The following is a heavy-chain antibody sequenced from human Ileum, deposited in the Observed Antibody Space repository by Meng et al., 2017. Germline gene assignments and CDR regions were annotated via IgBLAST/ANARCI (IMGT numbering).Heavy chain of an antibody. D-gene: IGHD5-12*01. Sequence: GESLKISCAGSGFTSSSYWMSWVRRAPGKGLEWVANIKQDGSEKYYVDSVKGRFTISRDNAKNSVYLDMNSLRAEDTAIYYCAGDRDIEAWGQGTLVTVSS. CDR2: IKQDGSEK. CDR1: GFTSSSYW. V-gene: IGHV3-7*03. CDR3: AGDRDIEA. J-gene: IGHJ4*02.